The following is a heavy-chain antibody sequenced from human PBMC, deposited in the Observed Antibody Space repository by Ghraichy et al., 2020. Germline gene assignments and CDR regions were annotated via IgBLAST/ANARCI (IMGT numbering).Heavy chain of an antibody. CDR1: GFTFSSYW. Sequence: GGSLRLSCAASGFTFSSYWMSWVRQAPGKGLEWVANIKQDGSEKYYVDSVKGRFTITRDNAKNSLYLQMNSLRAEDTAVDYCSRDVSSSWYVDYWGQGTLVTVSS. V-gene: IGHV3-7*03. J-gene: IGHJ4*02. D-gene: IGHD6-13*01. CDR2: IKQDGSEK. CDR3: SRDVSSSWYVDY.